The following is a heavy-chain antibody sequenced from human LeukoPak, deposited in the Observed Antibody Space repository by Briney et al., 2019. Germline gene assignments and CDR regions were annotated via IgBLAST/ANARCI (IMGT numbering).Heavy chain of an antibody. Sequence: ASVKVSCKASGYTFTSYGISWVRQAPGQGLEWMGWISAYNGNTNYAQKLQGRVTMTTGTSTSTAYMELRSLRSDDTAVYYCARRRGSGYSYGTPEQYYFDYWGQGTLVTVSS. CDR2: ISAYNGNT. D-gene: IGHD5-18*01. CDR1: GYTFTSYG. V-gene: IGHV1-18*01. J-gene: IGHJ4*02. CDR3: ARRRGSGYSYGTPEQYYFDY.